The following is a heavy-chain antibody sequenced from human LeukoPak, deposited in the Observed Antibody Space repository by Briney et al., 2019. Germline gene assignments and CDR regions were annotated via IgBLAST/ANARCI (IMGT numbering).Heavy chain of an antibody. Sequence: GGSLRLSCAASGLTFSSYAMSWVGQAPGKGLEGVSAISGSGGSTYYADSVKGRFTISRDNSKNTLYLQMNTPRIEDTAVYYCAKYTGAGPLYGMDVWGQGTTVTVSS. D-gene: IGHD6-13*01. J-gene: IGHJ6*02. CDR3: AKYTGAGPLYGMDV. CDR2: ISGSGGST. CDR1: GLTFSSYA. V-gene: IGHV3-23*01.